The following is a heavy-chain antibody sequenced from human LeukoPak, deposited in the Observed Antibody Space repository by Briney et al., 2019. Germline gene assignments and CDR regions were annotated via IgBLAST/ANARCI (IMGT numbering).Heavy chain of an antibody. CDR3: VRGASIIAALNPFWYFDL. Sequence: ASVKASCKSYGYTLPSYYMHWVRQGPGQGLEWMGIINPSGGSTSYAQKFQGRVTMTRDTSTNTVYMELSSLRSEDTAVFYCVRGASIIAALNPFWYFDLWGRGTLVTVSS. V-gene: IGHV1-46*01. CDR2: INPSGGST. J-gene: IGHJ2*01. D-gene: IGHD6-13*01. CDR1: GYTLPSYY.